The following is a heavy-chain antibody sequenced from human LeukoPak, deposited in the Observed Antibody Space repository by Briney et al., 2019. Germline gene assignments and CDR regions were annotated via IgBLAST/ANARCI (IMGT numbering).Heavy chain of an antibody. CDR3: ARQYYDFWSGYLNYYYYYGMDV. J-gene: IGHJ6*02. CDR2: ISYSGSP. Sequence: SETLSLTCTVSGGSISSGDYYWSWIRQPPGKGLEWIGYISYSGSPYYNPSLKSRVTISVDTSKNQFSLKLSSVTAADTAVYYCARQYYDFWSGYLNYYYYYGMDVWGQGTTVTVSS. D-gene: IGHD3-3*01. V-gene: IGHV4-30-4*01. CDR1: GGSISSGDYY.